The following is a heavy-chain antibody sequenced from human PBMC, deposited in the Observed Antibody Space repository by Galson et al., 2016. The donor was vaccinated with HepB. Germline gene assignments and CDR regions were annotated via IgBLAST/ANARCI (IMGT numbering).Heavy chain of an antibody. CDR3: VRMAPPIFWSGFRGINWFDP. D-gene: IGHD3-3*01. J-gene: IGHJ5*02. Sequence: SETLSLTCSVSGGSVTSGHYFWAWIRQTPGKGLEWIGYIHHSGSTNYNPSLKSRVAISIDTSKNQFALSLTSVTAADTAVYFCVRMAPPIFWSGFRGINWFDPWGQGTLVTVSS. V-gene: IGHV4-61*01. CDR1: GGSVTSGHYF. CDR2: IHHSGST.